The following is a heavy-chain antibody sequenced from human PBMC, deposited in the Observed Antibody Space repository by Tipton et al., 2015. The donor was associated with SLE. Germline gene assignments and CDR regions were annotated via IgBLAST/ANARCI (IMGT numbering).Heavy chain of an antibody. CDR1: GGNFSTYG. J-gene: IGHJ3*02. CDR3: ARGGRTYNYDSDGSHDAFDI. CDR2: IIPMFDTP. V-gene: IGHV1-69*13. Sequence: QSGAEVKKPGSSVTVSCKASGGNFSTYGISWVRQAPGQGLEWMGRIIPMFDTPEYAQNFQGRLTITADESTSTAYMELNSLRSEDTAVYYCARGGRTYNYDSDGSHDAFDIWGQGTLVTVSS. D-gene: IGHD3-22*01.